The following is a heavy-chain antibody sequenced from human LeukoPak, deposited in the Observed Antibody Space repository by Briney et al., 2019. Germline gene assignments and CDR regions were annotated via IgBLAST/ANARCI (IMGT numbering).Heavy chain of an antibody. Sequence: ASVKVSCKASGYTFTSYGISWVRQAPGQGLEWMGWISAYNGNTNYAQKLQGRVTMTTDTSTSTAYMEPRSLRSDDTAVYYCARDSSGWPPPAFDYWGQGTLVTVSS. CDR2: ISAYNGNT. CDR1: GYTFTSYG. CDR3: ARDSSGWPPPAFDY. V-gene: IGHV1-18*01. D-gene: IGHD6-19*01. J-gene: IGHJ4*02.